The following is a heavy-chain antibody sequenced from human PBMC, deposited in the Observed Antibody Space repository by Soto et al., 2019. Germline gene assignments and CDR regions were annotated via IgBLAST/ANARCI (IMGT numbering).Heavy chain of an antibody. Sequence: QVQLVESGGGVVQPGRSLRLSCAASGFTFSSYDMHWVRQAPGKGLEWVAVISYDGSNKYYADSVKGRFTISRDNSKNTLYVHMNSMRAEDKAVYYCEKDSSGGAGITPWGQGTLVTVSS. J-gene: IGHJ5*02. D-gene: IGHD3-10*01. CDR3: EKDSSGGAGITP. CDR2: ISYDGSNK. CDR1: GFTFSSYD. V-gene: IGHV3-30*18.